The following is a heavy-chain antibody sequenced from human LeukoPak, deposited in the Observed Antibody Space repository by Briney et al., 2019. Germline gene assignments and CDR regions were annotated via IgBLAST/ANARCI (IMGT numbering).Heavy chain of an antibody. CDR1: GYTFTSYY. CDR3: ARGDFVVVPAAMGYYYYGMDV. CDR2: INPGGGST. Sequence: ASVKVSCKASGYTFTSYYMHWVRQAPGQGLEWMGIINPGGGSTSYAQKFQGRVTMTRDTSTSTVYMELSSLRSEDTAVYYCARGDFVVVPAAMGYYYYGMDVWGKGTTVTVSS. J-gene: IGHJ6*04. D-gene: IGHD2-2*01. V-gene: IGHV1-46*01.